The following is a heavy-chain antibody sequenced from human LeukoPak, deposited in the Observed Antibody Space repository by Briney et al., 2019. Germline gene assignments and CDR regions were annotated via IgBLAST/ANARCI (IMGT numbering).Heavy chain of an antibody. CDR1: GFTFNNYW. CDR3: AKEIDGFDV. V-gene: IGHV3-74*01. CDR2: IRFDGGDT. J-gene: IGHJ3*01. Sequence: GGSLRLSCAASGFTFNNYWMPWVRQAPGMGLVWVSSIRFDGGDTAYADSAKGRFTISRDNAKNTMFLQMNNLRAEDTAVYYCAKEIDGFDVWGQGTLVTVSS.